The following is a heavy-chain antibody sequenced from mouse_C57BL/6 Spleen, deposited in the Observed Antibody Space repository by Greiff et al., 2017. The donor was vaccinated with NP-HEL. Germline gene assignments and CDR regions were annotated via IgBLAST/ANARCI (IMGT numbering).Heavy chain of an antibody. Sequence: VKLVESGPELVKPGASVKLSCKASGYTFTSYDINWVKQRPGQGLEWIGWIYPRDGSTKYNEKFKGKATLTVDTSSSTAYMELHSLTSEDSAVYFCARKKTYDYDGYFDVWGTGTTVTVSS. D-gene: IGHD2-4*01. J-gene: IGHJ1*03. CDR1: GYTFTSYD. V-gene: IGHV1-85*01. CDR2: IYPRDGST. CDR3: ARKKTYDYDGYFDV.